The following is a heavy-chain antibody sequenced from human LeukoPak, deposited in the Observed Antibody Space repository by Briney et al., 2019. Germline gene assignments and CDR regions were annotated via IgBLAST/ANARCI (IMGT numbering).Heavy chain of an antibody. D-gene: IGHD3-22*01. Sequence: GGSLRLSCAASGFTFSNNGMHGGGQAPGKGLEWGAVISYDGSNKYYADSVKGRFTISRDNSKNTLYLQMNSLRAEDTAVYYCARDIAMIVVVNNFDYWGQGTLVTVSS. J-gene: IGHJ4*02. V-gene: IGHV3-30*03. CDR1: GFTFSNNG. CDR3: ARDIAMIVVVNNFDY. CDR2: ISYDGSNK.